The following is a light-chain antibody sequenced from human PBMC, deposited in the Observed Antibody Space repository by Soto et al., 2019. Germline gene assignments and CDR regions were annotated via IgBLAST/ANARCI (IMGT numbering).Light chain of an antibody. Sequence: TQFSSAVSVSPGGRATLSCRASQRVSSYLAWYQQKPGQAPRRLIYDASNRATGIPARFSGSGSGSDFTLTISSLELEDFSVYYCHQRSNWPGTFGQGTKVDIK. CDR2: DAS. V-gene: IGKV3-11*01. J-gene: IGKJ1*01. CDR1: QRVSSY. CDR3: HQRSNWPGT.